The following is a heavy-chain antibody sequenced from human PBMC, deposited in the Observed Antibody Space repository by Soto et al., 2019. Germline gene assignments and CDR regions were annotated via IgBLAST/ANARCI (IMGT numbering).Heavy chain of an antibody. CDR3: ARDRDYGDYGRGYFDL. V-gene: IGHV4-31*03. J-gene: IGHJ2*01. D-gene: IGHD4-17*01. CDR1: CGSISRGDYY. Sequence: QVPLQESGPGLVKPSQTLSLTCTVSCGSISRGDYYLIWIRQHPGKGLEWIGYIYYRGSTYYNPSLKSRITISVDTSKNQFSLKLSSVTAADTAVYYCARDRDYGDYGRGYFDLWGRGTLVTVSS. CDR2: IYYRGST.